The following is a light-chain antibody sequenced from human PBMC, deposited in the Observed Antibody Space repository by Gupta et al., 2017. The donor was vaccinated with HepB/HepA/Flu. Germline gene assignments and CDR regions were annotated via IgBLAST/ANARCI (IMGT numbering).Light chain of an antibody. CDR1: ENINIY. V-gene: IGKV3-11*01. CDR3: QQRSNWPLT. Sequence: EIVLTQSPATLSLYPGERATLSCRASENINIYLAWYQQKPGQAPRLLIYDASTRATDFPARFSGSGSGTDFTLTISSLEPEDFAVYYCQQRSNWPLTFGGGTKVEIK. CDR2: DAS. J-gene: IGKJ4*01.